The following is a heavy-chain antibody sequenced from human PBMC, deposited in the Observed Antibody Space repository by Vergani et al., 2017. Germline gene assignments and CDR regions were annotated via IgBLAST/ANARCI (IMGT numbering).Heavy chain of an antibody. V-gene: IGHV3-23*01. CDR2: ISSDGGST. CDR3: AKPPVPLGYYRGY. D-gene: IGHD3-3*01. CDR1: GFTFSTYA. Sequence: EVQLLEFGGGLVQPGGSLRLSCAASGFTFSTYAMTWVRQAPGKGLEWVSTISSDGGSTYYADSVKGRFTISRDNSKNTLYLQMNSLRAEDTAVYYCAKPPVPLGYYRGYWGQGTLVTVSS. J-gene: IGHJ4*02.